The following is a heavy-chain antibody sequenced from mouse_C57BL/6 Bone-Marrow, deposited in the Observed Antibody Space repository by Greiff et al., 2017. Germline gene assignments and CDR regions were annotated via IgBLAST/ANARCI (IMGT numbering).Heavy chain of an antibody. CDR3: ARDWFAY. Sequence: VQLQQSGPELVEPGASVKMSCKASGYTFTDYYMNWVKQSHGKSLEWIGVINPYNGGTSYNQKFKGKATLTVDTSSSTAYMELNSLTSEDSAVYYCARDWFAYWGQGTLVTVSA. J-gene: IGHJ3*01. V-gene: IGHV1-19*01. CDR1: GYTFTDYY. CDR2: INPYNGGT.